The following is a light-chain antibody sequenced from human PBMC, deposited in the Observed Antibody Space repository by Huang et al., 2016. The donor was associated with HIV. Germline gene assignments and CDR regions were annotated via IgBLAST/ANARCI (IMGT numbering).Light chain of an antibody. CDR3: MQGTHWPQT. CDR2: KVS. Sequence: DVVLTQSPLSLPVTLGQPASISCKSSNSLLHSDGNTYLNWFRQRPGQSPRRLISKVSNRDFGVPARFSGSGSGADFTLTISRVEADDIGVYYCMQGTHWPQTFGQGTKVEVK. J-gene: IGKJ1*01. V-gene: IGKV2-30*02. CDR1: NSLLHSDGNTY.